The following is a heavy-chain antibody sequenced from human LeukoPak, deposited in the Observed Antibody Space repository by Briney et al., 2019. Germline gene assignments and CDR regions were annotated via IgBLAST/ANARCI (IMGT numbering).Heavy chain of an antibody. J-gene: IGHJ5*02. D-gene: IGHD1-7*01. Sequence: GGSLRLSCAASGFTFSSYAMHWVRQAPGKGLEWVAVISYDGSNKYYADSVKGRFTISRDNSKNTLYLQMNSLRAEDTAVYYCARGPLGITGTTWVDPWGQGTLVTVSS. CDR1: GFTFSSYA. V-gene: IGHV3-30-3*01. CDR2: ISYDGSNK. CDR3: ARGPLGITGTTWVDP.